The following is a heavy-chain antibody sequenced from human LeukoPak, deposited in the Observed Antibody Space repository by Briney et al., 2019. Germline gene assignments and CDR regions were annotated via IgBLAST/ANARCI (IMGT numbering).Heavy chain of an antibody. CDR2: IIPIFGTA. D-gene: IGHD2-2*01. Sequence: SVKVSCKASGGTFSSYAISWVRQAPGQGLEWMGGIIPIFGTANYAQKFQGRVTMTRDTPTSTVYMELSSLRSEDTAVYYCARDEVVPAATFDYWGQGTLVTVSS. CDR1: GGTFSSYA. V-gene: IGHV1-69*05. CDR3: ARDEVVPAATFDY. J-gene: IGHJ4*02.